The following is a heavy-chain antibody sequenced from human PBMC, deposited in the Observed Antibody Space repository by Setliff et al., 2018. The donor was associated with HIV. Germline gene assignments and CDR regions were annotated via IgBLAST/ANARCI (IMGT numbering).Heavy chain of an antibody. CDR3: ARDGGYRSGGSCSESGY. D-gene: IGHD2-15*01. V-gene: IGHV1-69*13. CDR2: IIPIFGTA. J-gene: IGHJ4*02. Sequence: ASVKVSCKASGGTFSSYAISWVRQAPGQGLEWMGGIIPIFGTANYAQKFQGRVTITADESTSTAYMELSSLRSEDTAVYYCARDGGYRSGGSCSESGYWGQGTLVTVSS. CDR1: GGTFSSYA.